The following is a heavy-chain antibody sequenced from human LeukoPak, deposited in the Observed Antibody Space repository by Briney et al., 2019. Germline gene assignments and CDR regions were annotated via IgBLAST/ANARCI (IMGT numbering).Heavy chain of an antibody. CDR2: INPNSGGT. J-gene: IGHJ4*02. CDR1: GYTFTGYY. CDR3: ARGREILTGQVTYYFDY. Sequence: ASVKVSCKASGYTFTGYYMHWVRQAPGQGLEWMGWINPNSGGTNYAQKFQGRVTMTRDMSTSTVYMELSSLRSEDTAVYYCARGREILTGQVTYYFDYWGQGTLVTVSS. V-gene: IGHV1-2*02. D-gene: IGHD3-9*01.